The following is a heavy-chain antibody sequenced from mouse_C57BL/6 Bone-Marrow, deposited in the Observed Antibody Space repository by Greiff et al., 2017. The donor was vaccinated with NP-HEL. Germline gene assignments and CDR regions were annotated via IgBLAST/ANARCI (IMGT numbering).Heavy chain of an antibody. Sequence: QVQLKQSGPGLVQPSQSLSITCTVSGFSLTSYGVHWVRQSPGKGLEWLGVIWRGGSTDYNAAFMSRLSITKDNSKSQVFFKMNSLQADDTAIYDCAKNALYYGSSLYWYFDDWGTGTTVTVSS. CDR1: GFSLTSYG. CDR3: AKNALYYGSSLYWYFDD. V-gene: IGHV2-5*01. J-gene: IGHJ1*03. D-gene: IGHD1-1*01. CDR2: IWRGGST.